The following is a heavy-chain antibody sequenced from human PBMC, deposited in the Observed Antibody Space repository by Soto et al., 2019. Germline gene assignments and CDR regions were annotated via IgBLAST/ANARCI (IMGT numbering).Heavy chain of an antibody. CDR1: GFTFSSYA. Sequence: GGSLRLSCAASGFTFSSYAMSWVRQAPGKGLEWVSSISSSSSYIYYADSVKGRFTISRDNAKNSLYLQMNSLRAEDTAVYYCARSTTVTTSSWFDPWGQGTLVTVSS. J-gene: IGHJ5*02. CDR2: ISSSSSYI. D-gene: IGHD4-4*01. V-gene: IGHV3-21*01. CDR3: ARSTTVTTSSWFDP.